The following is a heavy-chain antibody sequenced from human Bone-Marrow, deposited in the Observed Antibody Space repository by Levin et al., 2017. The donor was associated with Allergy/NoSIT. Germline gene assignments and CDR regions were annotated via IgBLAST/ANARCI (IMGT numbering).Heavy chain of an antibody. CDR3: GGDAEYSSSGDGMDV. Sequence: ASVKVSCKATGYKISSYGFSWVRQAPGEGLEWIGWISGYSGKTDYAQKFQGRVTVTTDTSANTAYMELRSLTSDDTAVYYCGGDAEYSSSGDGMDVWGHGTRVTVTS. J-gene: IGHJ6*02. CDR2: ISGYSGKT. D-gene: IGHD3-10*01. CDR1: GYKISSYG. V-gene: IGHV1-18*01.